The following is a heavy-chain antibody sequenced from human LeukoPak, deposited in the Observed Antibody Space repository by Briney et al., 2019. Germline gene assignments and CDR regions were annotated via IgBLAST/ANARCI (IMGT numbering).Heavy chain of an antibody. J-gene: IGHJ1*01. CDR2: ISGSGGST. Sequence: GGSLRLSCAASGFTFSSYAMSWVRPAPGKGLEWVSAISGSGGSTYYADSVKGRFTISRDNSKNTLYLQMNSLRAEDTAVYYCAKDRAAVAGTSEYFQHWGQGTLVTVSS. CDR1: GFTFSSYA. D-gene: IGHD6-19*01. V-gene: IGHV3-23*01. CDR3: AKDRAAVAGTSEYFQH.